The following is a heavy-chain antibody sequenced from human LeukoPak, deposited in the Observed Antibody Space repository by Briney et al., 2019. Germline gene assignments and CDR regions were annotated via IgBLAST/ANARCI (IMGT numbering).Heavy chain of an antibody. V-gene: IGHV3-23*01. Sequence: GGSLRLSCAASGFTFSSYAMSWVRQAPGKGLEWVSAISGGGGSTYYADSVKGRFTISRDNAKNSLYLQMNSLRAEDTAVYYCARVTNYGSGSYYTVGYFDYWGQGTLVTVSS. CDR2: ISGGGGST. CDR1: GFTFSSYA. D-gene: IGHD3-10*01. CDR3: ARVTNYGSGSYYTVGYFDY. J-gene: IGHJ4*02.